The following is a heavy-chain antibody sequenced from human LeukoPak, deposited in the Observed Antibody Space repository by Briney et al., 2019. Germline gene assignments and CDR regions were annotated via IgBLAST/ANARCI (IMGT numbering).Heavy chain of an antibody. CDR3: ARGIKGYCSGGSCYAFDI. V-gene: IGHV3-7*04. Sequence: PGGSLRLSCAASGFTFKSFSMSWVRQAPGKGLEWVANIKQDGSEKYYVDSVKGRFTISRDNAKNSLYLQMNSLRAEDTAVYYCARGIKGYCSGGSCYAFDIWGQGTMVTVSS. CDR1: GFTFKSFS. J-gene: IGHJ3*02. D-gene: IGHD2-15*01. CDR2: IKQDGSEK.